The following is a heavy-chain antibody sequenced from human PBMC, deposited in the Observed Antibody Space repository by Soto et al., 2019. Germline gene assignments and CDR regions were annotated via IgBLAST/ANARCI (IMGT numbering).Heavy chain of an antibody. J-gene: IGHJ4*02. V-gene: IGHV4-34*01. CDR1: GGSFSGYY. CDR3: PRGLRITMVRGVIPLHYCDY. CDR2: INHSGST. D-gene: IGHD3-10*01. Sequence: QVQLQQWGAGLLKPSETLSLTCAVYGGSFSGYYWSWIRQPPGKGLEWIGEINHSGSTNYNPSLKSRVTILVDASKNQFSLKLSSVTAADTAVYYCPRGLRITMVRGVIPLHYCDYWGQGTLVTVSS.